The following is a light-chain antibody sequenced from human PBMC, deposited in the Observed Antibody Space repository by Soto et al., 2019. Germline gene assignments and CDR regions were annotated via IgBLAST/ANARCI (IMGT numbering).Light chain of an antibody. V-gene: IGLV1-44*01. J-gene: IGLJ2*01. CDR2: SNN. CDR1: SSNIGSNT. CDR3: AAWDYSLNGVV. Sequence: QSVLTQPPSASGTPGQRVTISCSGSSSNIGSNTVNWYQQLPGTAPKLLSYSNNQRPSGVPDRFSGSKSGTSASLAISGLQSEDEADYYCAAWDYSLNGVVFGGGTKLTVL.